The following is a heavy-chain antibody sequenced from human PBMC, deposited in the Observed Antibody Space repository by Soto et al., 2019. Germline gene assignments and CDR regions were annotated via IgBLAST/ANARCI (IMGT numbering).Heavy chain of an antibody. Sequence: PSETLSLTCTVSGGSISSGDYYWSWIRQPPGKGLEWIGYIYYSGSAYYNPSLKSRVTISVDTSKDQFSLKLSSVTAADTAVYYCAREHIAAAGNWFDPWGQGTLVTAPQ. CDR2: IYYSGSA. CDR3: AREHIAAAGNWFDP. D-gene: IGHD6-13*01. J-gene: IGHJ5*02. V-gene: IGHV4-30-4*01. CDR1: GGSISSGDYY.